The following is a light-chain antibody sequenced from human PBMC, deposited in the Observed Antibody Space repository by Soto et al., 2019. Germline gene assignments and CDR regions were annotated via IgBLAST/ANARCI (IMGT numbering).Light chain of an antibody. CDR1: SSDVGGYND. CDR3: SSKAGSNTLGVV. CDR2: EVT. V-gene: IGLV2-8*01. Sequence: QSVLTQPPSASGSPGQSVAISCTGTSSDVGGYNDVSWYQQHPGKAPKLMIYEVTERPSGVPDRFSGSKSGNTASLTVSGLQADDESDYYCSSKAGSNTLGVVFGGGTKLTVL. J-gene: IGLJ2*01.